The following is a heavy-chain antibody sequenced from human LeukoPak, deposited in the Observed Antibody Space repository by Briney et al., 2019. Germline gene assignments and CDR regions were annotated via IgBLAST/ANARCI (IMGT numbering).Heavy chain of an antibody. V-gene: IGHV4-39*01. CDR1: GGSISSSSYY. Sequence: PSETLSLTCTVSGGSISSSSYYWGWIRQPPGKGLEWIGSIYYSGSTYYNPSLKSRVTISVDTSKNQFSLKLSSVTAADTAVYYCARRGYQLPHTWDYWGQGTLVTVSS. J-gene: IGHJ4*02. CDR3: ARRGYQLPHTWDY. CDR2: IYYSGST. D-gene: IGHD2-2*01.